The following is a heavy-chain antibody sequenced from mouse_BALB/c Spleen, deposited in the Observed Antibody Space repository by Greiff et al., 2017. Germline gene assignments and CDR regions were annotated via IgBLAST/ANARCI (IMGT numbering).Heavy chain of an antibody. D-gene: IGHD3-1*01. V-gene: IGHV5-4*02. CDR1: GFTFSDYY. CDR2: ISDGGSYT. CDR3: ARGKAARSMDY. J-gene: IGHJ4*01. Sequence: EVKLMESGGGLVKPGGSLKLSCAASGFTFSDYYMYWVRQTPEKRLEWVATISDGGSYTYYPDSVKGRFTISRDNAKNNLYLQMSSLKSEDTAMYYCARGKAARSMDYWGQGTSVTVSS.